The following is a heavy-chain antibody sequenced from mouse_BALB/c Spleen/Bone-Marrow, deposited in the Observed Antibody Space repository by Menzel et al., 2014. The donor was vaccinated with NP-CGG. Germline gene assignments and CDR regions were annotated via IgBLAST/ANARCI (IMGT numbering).Heavy chain of an antibody. Sequence: VKVVESGAELVRPGSSVKISCKSSGYSFSNYWMNWMKQRPGQGLEWIGQIYPGDGDTNYNGKFKGKATLTADKSSSTAYMQLSSQTSEDSAVYFCASRGDYSYAMDYWGQGTSVTVSS. J-gene: IGHJ4*01. D-gene: IGHD1-1*01. CDR2: IYPGDGDT. CDR3: ASRGDYSYAMDY. V-gene: IGHV1-80*01. CDR1: GYSFSNYW.